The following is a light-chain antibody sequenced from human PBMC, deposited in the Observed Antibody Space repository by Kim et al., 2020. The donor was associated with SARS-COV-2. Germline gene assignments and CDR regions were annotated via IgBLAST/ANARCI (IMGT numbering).Light chain of an antibody. V-gene: IGLV3-19*01. Sequence: SSELTQDPAVSVALGQTVRITCQGDSLRSYYATWYQQKPGQAPILLIYGKDNRPSGIPDRFSGSSSGNTASLTITGAQAEDEADYYCNSRDTNDYIVFGG. J-gene: IGLJ2*01. CDR3: NSRDTNDYIV. CDR1: SLRSYY. CDR2: GKD.